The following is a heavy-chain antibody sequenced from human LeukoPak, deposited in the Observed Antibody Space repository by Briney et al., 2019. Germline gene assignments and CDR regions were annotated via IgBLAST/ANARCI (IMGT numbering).Heavy chain of an antibody. J-gene: IGHJ4*02. CDR3: ARTSGSYPYFDY. CDR1: GFSFNTYW. D-gene: IGHD1-26*01. V-gene: IGHV3-7*01. CDR2: INQDGTEK. Sequence: GESLRLSCVASGFSFNTYWMSWVRQAPGEGLEWVANINQDGTEKYYVDSVKGRFTISRDNAKNSLYLQMNSLRAEDTAVYYCARTSGSYPYFDYWGQGTLVTVSS.